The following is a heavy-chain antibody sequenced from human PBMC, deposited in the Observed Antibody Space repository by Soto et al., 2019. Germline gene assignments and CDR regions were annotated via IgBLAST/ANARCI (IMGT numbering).Heavy chain of an antibody. V-gene: IGHV1-69*13. CDR2: IIPIFGTA. CDR3: ARPSYSYDSSGYYLFDY. Sequence: SVKVSCKASGGTFSSYAISWVRQAPGQGLEWMGGIIPIFGTANYAQKLQGRVTIIADESTSTAYMELSSLRSEDTAMYYCARPSYSYDSSGYYLFDYWGQGTLVTVS. CDR1: GGTFSSYA. D-gene: IGHD3-22*01. J-gene: IGHJ4*02.